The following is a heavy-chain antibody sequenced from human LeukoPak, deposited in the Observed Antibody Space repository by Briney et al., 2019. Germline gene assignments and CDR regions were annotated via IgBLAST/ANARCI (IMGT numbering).Heavy chain of an antibody. Sequence: TPSETLSLTCAVYGGSFSGYYWSWSRQPPGKGLEWIGEINHSGSTNYNPSLKSRVTISVDTSKNQFSLQLNSVTPEDTAVYYCARVVRAVADLWGQGTLVTVSS. CDR1: GGSFSGYY. CDR2: INHSGST. CDR3: ARVVRAVADL. J-gene: IGHJ4*02. V-gene: IGHV4-34*01. D-gene: IGHD6-19*01.